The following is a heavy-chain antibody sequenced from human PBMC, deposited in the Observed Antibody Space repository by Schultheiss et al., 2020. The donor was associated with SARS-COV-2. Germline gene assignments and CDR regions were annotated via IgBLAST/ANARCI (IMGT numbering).Heavy chain of an antibody. J-gene: IGHJ4*02. CDR3: ASRFHPPSMQWLLLGQFDY. CDR2: IYYSGST. D-gene: IGHD3-22*01. V-gene: IGHV4-30-4*01. CDR1: GGSISSGDYS. Sequence: SETLSLTCTIPGGSISSGDYSWTWIRQPPGKGLEWIGYIYYSGSTYYNPSLKSRVTISVDTSKNQFSLKLSSVTAADTAVYYCASRFHPPSMQWLLLGQFDYWGQGTLVTVSS.